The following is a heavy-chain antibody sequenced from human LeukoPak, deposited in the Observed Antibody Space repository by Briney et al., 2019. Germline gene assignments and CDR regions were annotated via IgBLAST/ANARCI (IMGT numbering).Heavy chain of an antibody. D-gene: IGHD4-23*01. CDR2: IKQDGSEK. Sequence: GGSLRLSCASSGFTFISYWMSWVRQAPGKGLEWVANIKQDGSEKYYVDSVKGRFTISRDNAKNSLYLQMNSLRAEDTAVYYCARAGGNSDKYYFDYWGQGTLVTVSS. CDR1: GFTFISYW. CDR3: ARAGGNSDKYYFDY. J-gene: IGHJ4*02. V-gene: IGHV3-7*01.